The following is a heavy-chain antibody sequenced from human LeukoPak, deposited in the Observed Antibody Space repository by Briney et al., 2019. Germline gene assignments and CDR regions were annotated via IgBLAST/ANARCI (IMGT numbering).Heavy chain of an antibody. CDR3: ARLAPYDYVWGSYRYGRRYYFDY. D-gene: IGHD3-16*02. J-gene: IGHJ4*02. V-gene: IGHV4-34*01. Sequence: TSETLSLTCAVYGGSFSGYYWSWIRQPPGKWLEWIGEINHSGSTNYNPSLKSRVTISVDTSKNQFSLKLSSVTAADTAVYYCARLAPYDYVWGSYRYGRRYYFDYWGQGTLVTVSS. CDR1: GGSFSGYY. CDR2: INHSGST.